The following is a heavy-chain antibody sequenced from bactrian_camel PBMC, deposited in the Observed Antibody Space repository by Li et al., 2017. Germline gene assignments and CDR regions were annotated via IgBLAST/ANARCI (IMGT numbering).Heavy chain of an antibody. CDR2: IFRDGDS. CDR1: GYIASSNC. J-gene: IGHJ4*01. Sequence: DVQLVESGGGLVQPGGSLRLSCKVSGYIASSNCIGWFRQAPGSEREGVASIFRDGDSYYAASVEGRFTISQDNAKNTVSLQMNSLKLEDTAMYYCWSRAGWGQGTQVTV. CDR3: WSRAG. V-gene: IGHV3S10*01.